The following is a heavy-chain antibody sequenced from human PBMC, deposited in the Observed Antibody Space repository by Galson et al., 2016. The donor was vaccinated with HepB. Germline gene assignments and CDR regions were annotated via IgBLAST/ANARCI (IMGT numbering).Heavy chain of an antibody. J-gene: IGHJ4*02. D-gene: IGHD6-19*01. CDR1: GFTFSSYS. CDR2: ISSSSSYI. Sequence: LRLSCAASGFTFSSYSMNWVRQAPGKGLEWVSSISSSSSYIYYADSVKGRFTISRDNFKNTLYLQMNSLRAEDTAVYYCAKEISVAGVNGLPSDYWGQGTLVTVSS. CDR3: AKEISVAGVNGLPSDY. V-gene: IGHV3-21*04.